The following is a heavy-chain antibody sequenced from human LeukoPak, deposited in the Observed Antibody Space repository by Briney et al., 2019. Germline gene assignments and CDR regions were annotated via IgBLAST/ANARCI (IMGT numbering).Heavy chain of an antibody. CDR3: AKTSHPGVATITNFDY. D-gene: IGHD5-12*01. Sequence: GGSLRLSCAASGFTFSSYGMHWVRQAPGKGLEWVAFIRYDGSNKYYADSVKGRFTISRDNSKNTLYLQMNSLRAEDTAVYYCAKTSHPGVATITNFDYWGQGTLVTVSS. J-gene: IGHJ4*02. CDR1: GFTFSSYG. CDR2: IRYDGSNK. V-gene: IGHV3-30*02.